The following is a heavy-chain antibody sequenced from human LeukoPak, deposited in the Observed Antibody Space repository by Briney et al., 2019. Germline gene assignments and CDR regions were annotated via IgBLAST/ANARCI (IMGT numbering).Heavy chain of an antibody. CDR1: GFTFSSCA. CDR2: ISRSGDST. J-gene: IGHJ4*02. Sequence: GGSLRLSCAASGFTFSSCAMSWVRQAPGKGLAWVSRISRSGDSTYYADSVKGRFTISRDNSKNTLYLQMNSLRAEDTAIYYCAKTIIVAGSEYHFDYWGQGTLVTVSS. CDR3: AKTIIVAGSEYHFDY. D-gene: IGHD6-19*01. V-gene: IGHV3-23*01.